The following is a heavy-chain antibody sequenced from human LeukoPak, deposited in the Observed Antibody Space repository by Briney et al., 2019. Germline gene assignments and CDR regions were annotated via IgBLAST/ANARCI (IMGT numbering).Heavy chain of an antibody. CDR1: GGSISSSSYY. D-gene: IGHD1-26*01. CDR2: IYYSGST. Sequence: SETLSLTCTVSGGSISSSSYYWGWIRQPPGKGLEWIGSIYYSGSTYYNPSLKSRVTISVDTSKNQFSLKLSSVTAADTAVYYCARTGKVGATDYWGQGTLVTVSS. J-gene: IGHJ4*02. V-gene: IGHV4-39*07. CDR3: ARTGKVGATDY.